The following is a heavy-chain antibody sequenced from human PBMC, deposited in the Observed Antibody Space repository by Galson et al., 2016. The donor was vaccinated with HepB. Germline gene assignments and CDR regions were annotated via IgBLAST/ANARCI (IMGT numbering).Heavy chain of an antibody. V-gene: IGHV3-33*01. CDR1: GFTFRHYG. D-gene: IGHD3-3*01. CDR2: IWYDGSNL. J-gene: IGHJ6*02. CDR3: ARDGDYDFWSGYYTGPVFGMDV. Sequence: SLRLSCAASGFTFRHYGMHWVRQAPGKGLEWVAVIWYDGSNLYYADSVKGRFTISRDNSKNTLFLQMNSLRAEDTAVYYCARDGDYDFWSGYYTGPVFGMDVWGQGTTVTVSS.